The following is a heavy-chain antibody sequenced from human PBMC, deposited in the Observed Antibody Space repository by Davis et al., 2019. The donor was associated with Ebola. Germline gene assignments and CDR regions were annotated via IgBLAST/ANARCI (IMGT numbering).Heavy chain of an antibody. Sequence: GESLKISCVASGFPFSTFWMHWVRQVPGKGLIWVSRIKGDGSSTSYADSVKGRFTISRDNAKNTLHLQMNSLRAEDTAVYYCASLTGDSIVVVSYYFDYWGQGTLVTVSS. CDR3: ASLTGDSIVVVSYYFDY. CDR2: IKGDGSST. CDR1: GFPFSTFW. V-gene: IGHV3-74*01. D-gene: IGHD3-22*01. J-gene: IGHJ4*02.